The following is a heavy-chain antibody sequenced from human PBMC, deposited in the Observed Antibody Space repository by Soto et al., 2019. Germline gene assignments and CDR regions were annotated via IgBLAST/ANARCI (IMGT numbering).Heavy chain of an antibody. J-gene: IGHJ4*02. CDR3: ARGGVPATMSY. V-gene: IGHV3-74*01. CDR1: GFTFSSFW. D-gene: IGHD2-2*01. Sequence: EVQLVESGGGLVQPGGSLRLSCAASGFTFSSFWMHWVRQAPGEGLVWVSRINSDGSNTNYADSVKGRFTISRDNAKNTLYLKMNSLRAEDTAGYYCARGGVPATMSYWGQGTLVTVSS. CDR2: INSDGSNT.